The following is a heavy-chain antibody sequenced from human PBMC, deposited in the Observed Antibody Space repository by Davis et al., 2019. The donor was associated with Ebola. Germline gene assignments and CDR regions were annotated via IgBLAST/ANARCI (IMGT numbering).Heavy chain of an antibody. J-gene: IGHJ4*02. D-gene: IGHD1-26*01. Sequence: GESLKISCIASGFSFNSYTMNWVRQAPGKGLEWLSYITNGGSTNSYADSVKGRFTISRDNAKNSLYLQMNSLRAEDTAVYYCARSRVPDPTTPFDYWGQGTLVTVSS. V-gene: IGHV3-48*04. CDR2: ITNGGSTN. CDR1: GFSFNSYT. CDR3: ARSRVPDPTTPFDY.